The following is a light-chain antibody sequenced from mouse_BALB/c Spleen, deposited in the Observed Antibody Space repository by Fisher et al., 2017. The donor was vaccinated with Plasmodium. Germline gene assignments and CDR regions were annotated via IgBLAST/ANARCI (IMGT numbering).Light chain of an antibody. CDR1: QFISNN. CDR3: QQSNSWPLT. V-gene: IGKV5-43*01. J-gene: IGKJ5*01. CDR2: YAS. Sequence: DIVLTQSPATLSVTPGDSVSLSCRASQFISNNLHWYQQKSLESPRLLIKYASQPISGIPSRFSGSGSVTDFTFNINSVETEDFGMYFCQQSNSWPLTFGAGTKLELK.